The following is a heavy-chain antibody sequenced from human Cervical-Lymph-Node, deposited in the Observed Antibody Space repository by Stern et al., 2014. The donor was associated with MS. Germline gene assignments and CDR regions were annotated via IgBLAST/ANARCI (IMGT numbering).Heavy chain of an antibody. CDR3: ATTRWDLFTWNWFDP. V-gene: IGHV4-61*02. CDR2: IHDSGST. CDR1: GGSISSSGYY. Sequence: QVQLVQSGPGLVKPSQTLSLTCTVSGGSISSSGYYWSWIRQPADKGLEWIGRIHDSGSTYYKPSLKSRVTISMDTGKNHLSLHLTSVTAADTAVYYCATTRWDLFTWNWFDPWGQGTLVTVSS. J-gene: IGHJ5*02. D-gene: IGHD1-26*01.